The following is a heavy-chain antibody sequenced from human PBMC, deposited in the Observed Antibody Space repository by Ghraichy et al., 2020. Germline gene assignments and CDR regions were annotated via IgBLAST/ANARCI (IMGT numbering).Heavy chain of an antibody. CDR2: ISSSSSYI. J-gene: IGHJ5*02. CDR3: ARSPMVRGDNWFDP. CDR1: GFTFSSYS. Sequence: GGSLRLSCAASGFTFSSYSMNWVRQAPGKGLEWVSSISSSSSYIYYADSVKGRFTISRDNAKNSLYLQMNSLRAEDTAVYYCARSPMVRGDNWFDPWGQGTLVTVSS. V-gene: IGHV3-21*01. D-gene: IGHD3-10*01.